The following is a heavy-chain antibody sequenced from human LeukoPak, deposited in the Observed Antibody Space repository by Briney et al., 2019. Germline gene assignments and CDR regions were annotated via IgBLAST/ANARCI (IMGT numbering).Heavy chain of an antibody. CDR1: GFTFSSYS. V-gene: IGHV3-21*01. J-gene: IGHJ6*02. Sequence: PGGSLRLSCAASGFTFSSYSMNWVRQAPGKGLEWVSSISSSSSYMYYADSVKGRFTISRDNAKNSLYLQMNSLRAEDTAVYYCARESEFLEWSTTAGAKIYYYYGMDVWGQGTTVTVSS. D-gene: IGHD3-3*01. CDR3: ARESEFLEWSTTAGAKIYYYYGMDV. CDR2: ISSSSSYM.